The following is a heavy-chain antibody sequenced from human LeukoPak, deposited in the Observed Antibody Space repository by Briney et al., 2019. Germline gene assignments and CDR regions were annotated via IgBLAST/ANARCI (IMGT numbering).Heavy chain of an antibody. CDR3: ARFPNDYGDYNWFDP. CDR2: MNPNSGNT. CDR1: GGTFSSYA. J-gene: IGHJ5*02. Sequence: GSSVKVSCKASGGTFSSYAISWVRQATGQGLEWMGWMNPNSGNTGYAQKLQGRVTMTTDTSTSTAYMELRSLRSDDTAVYYCARFPNDYGDYNWFDPWGQGTLVTVSS. D-gene: IGHD4-17*01. V-gene: IGHV1-18*01.